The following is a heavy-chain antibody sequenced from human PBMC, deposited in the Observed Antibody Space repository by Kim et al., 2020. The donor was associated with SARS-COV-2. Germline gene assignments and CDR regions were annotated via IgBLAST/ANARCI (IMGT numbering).Heavy chain of an antibody. J-gene: IGHJ4*02. CDR3: ARGAAYIVGIDC. D-gene: IGHD1-26*01. CDR2: IYYSGST. V-gene: IGHV4-31*03. Sequence: SETLSLTCTVSGGSISSGGYYWSWIRQHPGKGLEWIGYIYYSGSTYYNPSLKSRVTISVDTSKNQFSLKLSSVTAADTAVYYCARGAAYIVGIDCWGQGTLLTVSS. CDR1: GGSISSGGYY.